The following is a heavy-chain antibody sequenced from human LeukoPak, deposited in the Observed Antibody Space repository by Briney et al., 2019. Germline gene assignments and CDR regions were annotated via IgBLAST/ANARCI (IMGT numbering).Heavy chain of an antibody. CDR3: AGRFGL. V-gene: IGHV3-48*03. Sequence: PWGSLTLSCAASGLTFSSYEMNWVRQAPGKGLEWLSQISTSGSIYYADSVEGRFTISRDNTKNSLYLQMNSLRVEDTAVYYCAGRFGLWGQGTMVTVSS. J-gene: IGHJ3*01. CDR2: ISTSGSI. CDR1: GLTFSSYE.